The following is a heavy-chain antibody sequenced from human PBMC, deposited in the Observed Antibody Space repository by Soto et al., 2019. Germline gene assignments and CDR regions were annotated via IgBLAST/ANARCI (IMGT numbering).Heavy chain of an antibody. Sequence: EVQLLESGGGLVQPGGSLRLSCAASGFTFSHYAMSWVRQAPGKGLEWVSTITYSGGSTYYADSVKGRLIISRDNSKNTLYLQMNSLRVEDTAVYYCAKKLHFGSGTYYFYFDYWGQGTLVTVSS. CDR3: AKKLHFGSGTYYFYFDY. CDR1: GFTFSHYA. V-gene: IGHV3-23*01. J-gene: IGHJ4*02. CDR2: ITYSGGST. D-gene: IGHD3-10*01.